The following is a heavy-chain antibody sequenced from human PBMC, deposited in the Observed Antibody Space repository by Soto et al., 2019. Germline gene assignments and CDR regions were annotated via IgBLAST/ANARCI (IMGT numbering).Heavy chain of an antibody. J-gene: IGHJ5*02. V-gene: IGHV4-59*01. Sequence: SETLSLXCTVSGGSISSYYWSWIRQPPGKGLECIGYMYYSGRTNYNPSLKSRVTISVDTSKNQFSLKLSSVTAADTAVYYCARGMYCSGGSCYSHWLDPWGQGTLVTVS. D-gene: IGHD2-15*01. CDR3: ARGMYCSGGSCYSHWLDP. CDR1: GGSISSYY. CDR2: MYYSGRT.